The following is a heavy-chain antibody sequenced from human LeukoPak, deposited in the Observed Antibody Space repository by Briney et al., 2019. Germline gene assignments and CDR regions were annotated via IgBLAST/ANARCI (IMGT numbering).Heavy chain of an antibody. V-gene: IGHV3-21*04. CDR1: GFTFSSYS. J-gene: IGHJ4*02. Sequence: GGSLRLSCAASGFTFSSYSMNWVRQAPGKGLEWVSSISSSSSYIYYADSVKGRFTISRDNAKNSLYLQMNSLRAEDTALYYCARASFVVGASHPPFFDYWGQGTLVTVSS. D-gene: IGHD1-26*01. CDR3: ARASFVVGASHPPFFDY. CDR2: ISSSSSYI.